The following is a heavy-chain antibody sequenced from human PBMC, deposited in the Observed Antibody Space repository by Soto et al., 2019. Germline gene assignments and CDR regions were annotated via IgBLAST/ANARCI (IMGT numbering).Heavy chain of an antibody. J-gene: IGHJ4*02. D-gene: IGHD3-22*01. V-gene: IGHV4-39*01. CDR3: VRGYPSVGFDY. Sequence: LQLQESGPGLVEPSATLSLTCTVSGGSMSTSEYYWGWIRQTPGKGLEYIGHIDYRRTAPDNPSLESRITISTDTSKTQFSLKLSSATATDTAVYICVRGYPSVGFDYWGQGTLVTVSS. CDR2: IDYRRTA. CDR1: GGSMSTSEYY.